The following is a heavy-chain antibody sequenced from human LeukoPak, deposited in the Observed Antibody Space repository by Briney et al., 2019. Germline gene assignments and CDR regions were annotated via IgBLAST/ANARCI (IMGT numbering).Heavy chain of an antibody. V-gene: IGHV3-66*02. D-gene: IGHD3-10*01. Sequence: GGSLRLSCAASGFTVSSNYMSWVRQAPWKGLEWGSVIYSGGSTYYADSVKGRFTISRDNSKNTLYLQMNSLRAEDTAVYYCARDNYYGSGSYYIPSYYYYGMDVWSQGTTVTVSS. CDR3: ARDNYYGSGSYYIPSYYYYGMDV. CDR1: GFTVSSNY. CDR2: IYSGGST. J-gene: IGHJ6*02.